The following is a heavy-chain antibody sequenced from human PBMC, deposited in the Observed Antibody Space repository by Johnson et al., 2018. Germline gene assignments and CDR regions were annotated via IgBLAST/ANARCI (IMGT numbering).Heavy chain of an antibody. D-gene: IGHD4/OR15-4a*01. V-gene: IGHV1-69*02. CDR2: IIPPLDVA. CDR3: ARPGPAESQSNAFDI. CDR1: GGIFSTYS. Sequence: QVQLVQSGAEAKKPGSSVKVSCKVSGGIFSTYSLSWVRQAPGQGLEWMGRIIPPLDVANYAQKFQGRGTFFASKFTRITYMGMSSRTSEDTAVYYCARPGPAESQSNAFDIWGQGTGVIVSS. J-gene: IGHJ3*02.